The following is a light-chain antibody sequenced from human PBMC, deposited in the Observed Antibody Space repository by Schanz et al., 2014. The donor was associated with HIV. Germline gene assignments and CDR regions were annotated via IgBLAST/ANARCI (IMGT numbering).Light chain of an antibody. CDR3: SSYISSSTLPYV. J-gene: IGLJ1*01. Sequence: QSVLTQPASVSGSPGQSITISCTGTSSDVGGSNYVSWYQQHPGKAPKLMIYDVSYRPSGISDRFSGSKSGNSASLTISGLQAEDEADYYCSSYISSSTLPYVFGTGTKLTVL. CDR2: DVS. V-gene: IGLV2-14*01. CDR1: SSDVGGSNY.